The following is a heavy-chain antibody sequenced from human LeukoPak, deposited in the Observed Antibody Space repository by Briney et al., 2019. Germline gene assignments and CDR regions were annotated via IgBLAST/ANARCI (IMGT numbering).Heavy chain of an antibody. J-gene: IGHJ4*02. Sequence: GGSLRLSCAASGFTFSSYAMHWVRQAPGKGLEYVSAISSNGGSTYYANSVKGRFTISRDNSKNTLYLQMGSLRAEDMAVYYCARITVVRVIDYWGQGTLVTVSS. CDR2: ISSNGGST. D-gene: IGHD3-10*01. CDR1: GFTFSSYA. V-gene: IGHV3-64*01. CDR3: ARITVVRVIDY.